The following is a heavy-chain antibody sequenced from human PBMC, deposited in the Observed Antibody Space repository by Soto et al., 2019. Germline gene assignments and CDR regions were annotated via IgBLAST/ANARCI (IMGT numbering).Heavy chain of an antibody. CDR2: INPSGGST. CDR3: ARELLVVYGSGYYYGMDV. CDR1: GHTFTVYI. V-gene: IGHV1-46*01. D-gene: IGHD3-10*01. Sequence: GASVKVSCKTSGHTFTVYIIHWVRQAPGQGLEWMGIINPSGGSTSYAQKFQGRVTMTRDTSTSTAYVELSSLRSEDTAVYYCARELLVVYGSGYYYGMDVWGQGTTVTVSS. J-gene: IGHJ6*02.